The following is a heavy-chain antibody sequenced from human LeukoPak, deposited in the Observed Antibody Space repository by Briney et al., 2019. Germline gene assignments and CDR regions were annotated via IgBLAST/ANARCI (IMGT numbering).Heavy chain of an antibody. CDR3: AKDGGGGTYSFDY. Sequence: GGSLRLSCAASGFTFTNYAMNWVRQAPGKGLEWVTFIDHDGSQKFYADSVKGRFTISRDNSKNALYLHINSLRPEDTAVYYCAKDGGGGTYSFDYWGQGSLVTVSS. J-gene: IGHJ4*02. D-gene: IGHD3-16*01. CDR2: IDHDGSQK. V-gene: IGHV3-30*02. CDR1: GFTFTNYA.